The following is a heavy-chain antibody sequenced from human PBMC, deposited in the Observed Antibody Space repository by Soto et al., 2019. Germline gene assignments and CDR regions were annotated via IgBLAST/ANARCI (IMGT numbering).Heavy chain of an antibody. D-gene: IGHD3-9*01. CDR2: IYYSGST. J-gene: IGHJ4*02. CDR1: GGSISSYY. CDR3: ARHGRDILTGYYFDY. Sequence: SETLSLTCTVSGGSISSYYWSWIRQPPGKGLEWIGYIYYSGSTNYNPSLKRRVTIPVDTSKNQFSLKLSSVTAADTAVYYCARHGRDILTGYYFDYWGQGTLVTVSS. V-gene: IGHV4-59*08.